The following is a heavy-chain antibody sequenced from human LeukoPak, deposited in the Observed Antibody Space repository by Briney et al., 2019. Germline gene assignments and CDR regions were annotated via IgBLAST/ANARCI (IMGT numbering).Heavy chain of an antibody. D-gene: IGHD3-3*01. V-gene: IGHV3-9*01. Sequence: GGSLRLSCAASGFTFSSYAMHWVRQAPGKGLEWVSGISWNSGSIGYADSVKGRFTISRDNAKNSLYLQMNSLRAEDTALYYCAKDLEPSLSAFDIWGQGTMVTVSS. CDR2: ISWNSGSI. J-gene: IGHJ3*02. CDR3: AKDLEPSLSAFDI. CDR1: GFTFSSYA.